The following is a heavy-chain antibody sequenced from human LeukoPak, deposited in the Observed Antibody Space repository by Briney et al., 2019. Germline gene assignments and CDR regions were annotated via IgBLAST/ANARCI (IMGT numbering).Heavy chain of an antibody. V-gene: IGHV3-23*01. Sequence: GGSLRLSCAASGFTFRKYAVTWVRQAPGKGLEWVATISDSSADTYYAAFLKGRFTNSRDNSKNTLFLHMNSLRADDTAGYYCARFATGDDAFNIWGQGTMVTVSS. CDR2: ISDSSADT. J-gene: IGHJ3*02. CDR3: ARFATGDDAFNI. D-gene: IGHD7-27*01. CDR1: GFTFRKYA.